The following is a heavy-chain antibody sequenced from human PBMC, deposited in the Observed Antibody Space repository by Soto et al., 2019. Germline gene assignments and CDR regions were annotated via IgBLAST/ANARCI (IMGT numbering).Heavy chain of an antibody. CDR2: IIPMFGTA. J-gene: IGHJ6*02. V-gene: IGHV1-69*01. CDR1: GGAFSSYA. D-gene: IGHD6-6*01. CDR3: AETRSSRYYYYGMDV. Sequence: QVQLVQSGAEVKKPGSSVKVSCKASGGAFSSYAISWVRQAPGQGLEWMGGIIPMFGTANYAQKFQGRVTITADESTSTAYMELSSLRSEDTAVYYCAETRSSRYYYYGMDVWGQGTTVTVSS.